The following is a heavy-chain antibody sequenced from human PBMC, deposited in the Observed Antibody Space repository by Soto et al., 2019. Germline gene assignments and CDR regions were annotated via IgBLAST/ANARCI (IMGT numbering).Heavy chain of an antibody. Sequence: SVKVSCKASGGTFSSYAISWVRQAPGQGLEWLGGIIPIFGTANYAQKFQGRVTITADESTSTAYMELSSLRSEDTAVYYCARDGLMVYATAGYYYYGMDVWGQGTTVTVSS. D-gene: IGHD2-8*01. J-gene: IGHJ6*02. CDR3: ARDGLMVYATAGYYYYGMDV. CDR1: GGTFSSYA. V-gene: IGHV1-69*13. CDR2: IIPIFGTA.